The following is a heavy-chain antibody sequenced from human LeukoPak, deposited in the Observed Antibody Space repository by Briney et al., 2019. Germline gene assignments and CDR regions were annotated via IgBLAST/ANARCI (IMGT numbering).Heavy chain of an antibody. V-gene: IGHV1-2*02. CDR2: INPNSGDR. CDR1: GYTFTGYY. J-gene: IGHJ4*02. Sequence: ASVKVSCKAPGYTFTGYYMHWVRQAPGQGLEWMGWINPNSGDRNYEQKFQGRVTMTRDTSIRTAYMELSGLRSDDTAVYYCAKNPYEYYFDYWGQGTLVTVSS. D-gene: IGHD5-12*01. CDR3: AKNPYEYYFDY.